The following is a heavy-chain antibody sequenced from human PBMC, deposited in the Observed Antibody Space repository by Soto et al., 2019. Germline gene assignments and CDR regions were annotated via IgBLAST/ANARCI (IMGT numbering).Heavy chain of an antibody. D-gene: IGHD6-19*01. J-gene: IGHJ3*02. CDR2: IYPGDSDT. CDR1: GYSFTSYW. Sequence: PGESLKISCKGSGYSFTSYWIGWVRQMPGKGLEWMGIIYPGDSDTRYSPSFQGQVTISADKSISTTYLQWSSLKASDTALYYFARPQHHIYSSGPTDAFDIWGQGTMVTVSS. CDR3: ARPQHHIYSSGPTDAFDI. V-gene: IGHV5-51*01.